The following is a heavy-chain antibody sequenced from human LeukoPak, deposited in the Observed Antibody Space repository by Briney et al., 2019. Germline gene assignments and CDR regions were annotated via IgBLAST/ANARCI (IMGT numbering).Heavy chain of an antibody. J-gene: IGHJ4*02. CDR3: ERDTAMVTLVSWFDY. CDR2: INAGNGNT. V-gene: IGHV1-3*01. D-gene: IGHD5-18*01. Sequence: ASVKVSCKASGYTFTSYAMHWVRQAPGQRLEWMGWINAGNGNTKYSQKFQGRVTITRDTSASTAYMELSSLRSEDTAVYYCERDTAMVTLVSWFDYWGQGTLVTVSS. CDR1: GYTFTSYA.